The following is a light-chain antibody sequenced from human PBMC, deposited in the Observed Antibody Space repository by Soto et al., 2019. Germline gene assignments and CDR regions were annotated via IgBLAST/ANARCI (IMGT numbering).Light chain of an antibody. CDR1: QSVSNY. Sequence: EIVLTQFPATLSLSPGERATLSCRASQSVSNYLAWYQQKPVQAPRLLIYEASNRATGVPARFSGRGSGTDFTLTISSLEPEDFAVYYCQQRWSWLTFGGGTRVEIK. J-gene: IGKJ4*01. CDR2: EAS. CDR3: QQRWSWLT. V-gene: IGKV3-11*01.